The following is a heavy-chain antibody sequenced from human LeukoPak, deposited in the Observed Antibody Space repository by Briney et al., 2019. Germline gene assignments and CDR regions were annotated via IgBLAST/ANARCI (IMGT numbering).Heavy chain of an antibody. CDR3: ARDADYGGSPDAFDV. CDR1: GFTVSSNH. D-gene: IGHD4-23*01. J-gene: IGHJ3*01. V-gene: IGHV3-53*01. Sequence: PGGSLRLSCAASGFTVSSNHMSWVRQAPGKGLKWVSIIYSGGTTYYADSVKGRFTISRDNSKNTLYLQMPTLRAEDTAVYYCARDADYGGSPDAFDVWGRGTIVTVSS. CDR2: IYSGGTT.